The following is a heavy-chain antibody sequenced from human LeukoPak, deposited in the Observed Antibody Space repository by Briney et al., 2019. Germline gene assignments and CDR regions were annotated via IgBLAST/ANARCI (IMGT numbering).Heavy chain of an antibody. CDR3: ARGRGGFTYIGYDFDY. J-gene: IGHJ4*02. D-gene: IGHD5-12*01. V-gene: IGHV3-48*01. Sequence: GGSLRLSCTASAFTFSSYTMNWVRQAPGKGLEWVSYISSSGSTIYYGDSVKGRFTISRDNAKKSLYLQMNSLSAEDTAVYYCARGRGGFTYIGYDFDYWGQGTLVTVSS. CDR1: AFTFSSYT. CDR2: ISSSGSTI.